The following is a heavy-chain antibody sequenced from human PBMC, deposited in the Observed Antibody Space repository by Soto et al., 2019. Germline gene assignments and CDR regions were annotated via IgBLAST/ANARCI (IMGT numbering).Heavy chain of an antibody. CDR3: ARGTVGVVKD. J-gene: IGHJ4*02. Sequence: QVQLQESGPGLVKPSETLSLTCTVSGGSISSYYWSWIRQSPGKGLEWIGYTYYSGSTNYNTSLKRRVTISIDTSRNQFSLKLGSVTAADTAVYYCARGTVGVVKDWGQGTLVTVSS. V-gene: IGHV4-59*01. CDR1: GGSISSYY. CDR2: TYYSGST. D-gene: IGHD3-3*01.